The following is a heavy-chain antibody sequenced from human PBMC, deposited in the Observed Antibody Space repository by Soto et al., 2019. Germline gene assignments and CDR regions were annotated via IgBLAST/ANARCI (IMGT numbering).Heavy chain of an antibody. J-gene: IGHJ3*02. CDR2: ISSTCGTT. D-gene: IGHD4-17*01. Sequence: GGSLRLSCAASGFLFSTYAMNWVRQAPGKGLEWVSAISSTCGTTYYAESVRGRFIISRDDSINTLYLQMSSLRTEDTALYYCAHPRGYGVFDAVDIWGQGTMVTVSS. V-gene: IGHV3-23*01. CDR3: AHPRGYGVFDAVDI. CDR1: GFLFSTYA.